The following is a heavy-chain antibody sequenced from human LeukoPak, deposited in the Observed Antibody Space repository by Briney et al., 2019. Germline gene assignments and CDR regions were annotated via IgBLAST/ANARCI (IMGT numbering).Heavy chain of an antibody. J-gene: IGHJ4*02. D-gene: IGHD1-1*01. CDR1: GFTFSGYS. CDR3: ARDSIQLWPNAIDF. V-gene: IGHV3-48*01. Sequence: PAGGSLRLSCATSGFTFSGYSMNWVRQAPGKGLEWISYISSSSINIHYGDSVKGRFTISRDNAENSLYLQMNSLRAEDTAVYYCARDSIQLWPNAIDFWGQGTLVTVSS. CDR2: ISSSSINI.